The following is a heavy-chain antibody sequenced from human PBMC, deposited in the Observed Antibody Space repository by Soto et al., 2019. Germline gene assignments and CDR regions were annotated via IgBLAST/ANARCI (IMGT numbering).Heavy chain of an antibody. V-gene: IGHV3-72*01. D-gene: IGHD3-22*01. J-gene: IGHJ4*02. CDR2: TRNKANSYTT. CDR1: GFTFSDHY. Sequence: EVQLVESGGGLVQPGGSLRLSCAASGFTFSDHYMDWVRQAPGKGLEWVGRTRNKANSYTTEYAASVKGRFTISRDDSKNSLYLQMNSLKTEDTAVYCCARSSGYYKYYFDYWGQGTLVTVSS. CDR3: ARSSGYYKYYFDY.